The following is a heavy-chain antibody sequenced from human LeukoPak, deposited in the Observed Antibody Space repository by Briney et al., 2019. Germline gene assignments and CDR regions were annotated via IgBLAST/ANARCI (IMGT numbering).Heavy chain of an antibody. D-gene: IGHD4-17*01. CDR3: ARDFGSTTVAPDYFDY. CDR1: GFTFYSYA. V-gene: IGHV3-21*05. CDR2: ITRSGSDK. J-gene: IGHJ4*02. Sequence: PGGSLRLSCAASGFTFYSYAMNWVRQAPRKGLEWVSYITRSGSDKHYADSVKGRFTISGDNAKNSLYLQMNSLRAEDTAVYYCARDFGSTTVAPDYFDYWGQGTLVTVSS.